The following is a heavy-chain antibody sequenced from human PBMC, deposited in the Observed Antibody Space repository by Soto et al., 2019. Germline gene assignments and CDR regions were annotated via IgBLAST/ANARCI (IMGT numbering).Heavy chain of an antibody. CDR2: IYYTGNI. CDR1: GGSMNYYY. Sequence: TLSLTCTVSGGSMNYYYWIWIRQSPGKRLQWIGYIYYTGNINYNPSLESRVTMSVDTSKNQFSLKLRSVTAADTAVYYCARAGNSSSFCFDPWGQGTRVTVSS. J-gene: IGHJ5*02. D-gene: IGHD6-6*01. V-gene: IGHV4-59*01. CDR3: ARAGNSSSFCFDP.